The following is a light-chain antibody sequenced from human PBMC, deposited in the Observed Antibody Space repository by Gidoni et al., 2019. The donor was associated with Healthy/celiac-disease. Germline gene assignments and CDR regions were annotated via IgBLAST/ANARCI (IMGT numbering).Light chain of an antibody. V-gene: IGKV1-16*02. Sequence: TQMSQTPSAQSASVGDRVTITSRASQGMRNYLAWFQQKPGNAPKSLIYAAYSLQSGVPSKFSGSGSETDYTLTISSLQPGDFATYYCQQYNSYPLTFGGGTKVEIK. CDR2: AAY. CDR1: QGMRNY. J-gene: IGKJ4*02. CDR3: QQYNSYPLT.